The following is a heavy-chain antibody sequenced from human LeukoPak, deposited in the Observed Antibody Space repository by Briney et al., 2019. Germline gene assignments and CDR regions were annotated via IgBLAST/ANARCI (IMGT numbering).Heavy chain of an antibody. Sequence: GGSLRLSCAASGFTFSSYAMSWVRQAPGKGLEWVSAISGRAGSTDYADSVKGRFTISRDNSKNTLYRQMNSLRAEDTAVYYCAKGGAARFDYWGQGNLVTVSS. V-gene: IGHV3-23*01. CDR1: GFTFSSYA. D-gene: IGHD5-18*01. CDR3: AKGGAARFDY. CDR2: ISGRAGST. J-gene: IGHJ4*02.